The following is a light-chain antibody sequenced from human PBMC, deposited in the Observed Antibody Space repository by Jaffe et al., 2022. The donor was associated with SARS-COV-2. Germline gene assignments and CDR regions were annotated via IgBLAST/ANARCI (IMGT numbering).Light chain of an antibody. J-gene: IGKJ2*04. CDR1: QSVSTY. CDR2: GAS. CDR3: QQHKKWPSCS. V-gene: IGKV3-15*01. Sequence: EIVMTQSPATLSVSPGERVTLSCRASQSVSTYLAWYQQKPGQAPRLLIYGASTRATGIPARFSGSGSGTEFTLTISSLQSEDFAVYYCQQHKKWPSCSFGQGTKLEIK.